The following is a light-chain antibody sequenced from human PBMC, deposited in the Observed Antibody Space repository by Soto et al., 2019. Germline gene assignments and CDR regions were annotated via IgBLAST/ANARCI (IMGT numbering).Light chain of an antibody. Sequence: IQLTQSPSSLSASVGHRVTITCRASQGISSYLAWYQQKPGTAPKLLTYAASTLQSGVPSRFSGSGSGTDFTLSICSLQPEDFATYYCQQLNSYPRTFGRGTKLEIK. V-gene: IGKV1-9*01. CDR1: QGISSY. J-gene: IGKJ2*02. CDR2: AAS. CDR3: QQLNSYPRT.